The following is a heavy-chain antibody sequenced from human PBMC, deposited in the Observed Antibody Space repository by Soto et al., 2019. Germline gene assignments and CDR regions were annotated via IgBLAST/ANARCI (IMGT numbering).Heavy chain of an antibody. Sequence: GGSLRLSCAASGFTFSSYSMNWVRQAPGMGLEWVSYIRSSGSTIYYADSVKGRFTISRDNARNSLYLQMNSLRVEDTAVYFCARDGGNWFDPWGQGTLVTVSS. CDR1: GFTFSSYS. V-gene: IGHV3-48*01. J-gene: IGHJ5*02. CDR3: ARDGGNWFDP. CDR2: IRSSGSTI.